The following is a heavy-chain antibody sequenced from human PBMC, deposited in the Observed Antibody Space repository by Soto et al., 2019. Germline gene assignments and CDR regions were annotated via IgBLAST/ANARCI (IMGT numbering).Heavy chain of an antibody. CDR2: VYNGGTT. CDR3: AREGHTYNAFDI. J-gene: IGHJ3*02. Sequence: QVQLQESGPRLVQPSETLSLSCSVSGISITDYYWNWIRQPPGKGLEWLGFVYNGGTTHYNPSLPSRVTMSADTSRNQFSLRLTSMTAADTAVYYCAREGHTYNAFDIWGQGILVTVSS. V-gene: IGHV4-59*01. CDR1: GISITDYY.